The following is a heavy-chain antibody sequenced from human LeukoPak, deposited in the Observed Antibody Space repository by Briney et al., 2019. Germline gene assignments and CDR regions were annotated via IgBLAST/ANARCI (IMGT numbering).Heavy chain of an antibody. Sequence: HPGGSLRLSCAASGFTFSSYAMSWVRQAPGKGLEWVSAISGSGGSTYYADSVKGRFTISRDNSKNTLYLQTNSLRAEDTAVYYCAKDLLSMIVVVAYAFDIWGQGTMVTVSS. D-gene: IGHD3-22*01. CDR1: GFTFSSYA. V-gene: IGHV3-23*01. CDR2: ISGSGGST. CDR3: AKDLLSMIVVVAYAFDI. J-gene: IGHJ3*02.